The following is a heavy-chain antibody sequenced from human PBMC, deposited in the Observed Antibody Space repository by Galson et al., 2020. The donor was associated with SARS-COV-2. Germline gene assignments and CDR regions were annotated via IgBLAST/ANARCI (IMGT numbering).Heavy chain of an antibody. D-gene: IGHD2-2*01. CDR2: FDPEDGET. CDR3: ATTPVVPAARGLQGCGNWFDP. V-gene: IGHV1-24*01. J-gene: IGHJ5*02. Sequence: ASVKVSCKVSGYTLTELSMHWVRQAPGKGLEWMGGFDPEDGETIYAQKFQGRVTMTEDTSTDTAYMELSSLRSEDTAVYYCATTPVVPAARGLQGCGNWFDPWGQGTLVTV. CDR1: GYTLTELS.